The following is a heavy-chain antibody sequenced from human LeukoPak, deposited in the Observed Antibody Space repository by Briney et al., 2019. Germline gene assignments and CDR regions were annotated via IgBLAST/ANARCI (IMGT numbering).Heavy chain of an antibody. CDR2: IYSGGST. V-gene: IGHV3-53*05. CDR1: GLTVSSNC. J-gene: IGHJ6*03. D-gene: IGHD1-26*01. Sequence: GGSLRLSCAASGLTVSSNCMSWVRQAPGKGLEWVSFIYSGGSTYYADSVEGRFTISRDNSKNTLYLQMNSLRAEDTAVYYCAKEGVDIVGATTDYYYYMDVWGKGTTVTIPS. CDR3: AKEGVDIVGATTDYYYYMDV.